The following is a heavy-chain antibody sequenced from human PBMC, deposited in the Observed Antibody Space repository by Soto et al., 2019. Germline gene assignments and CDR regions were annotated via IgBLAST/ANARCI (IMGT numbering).Heavy chain of an antibody. D-gene: IGHD1-26*01. CDR2: INWNGGST. J-gene: IGHJ4*02. CDR3: ARVGYSGSYFFDY. V-gene: IGHV3-20*04. CDR1: GFTFDDYD. Sequence: EVYLVESGGGVVRPGGSLRLSCAASGFTFDDYDMSWVRQAPGKGLEWVSDINWNGGSTGCADSVKGRFTISRDNAKNSLYLQMNSLRAEDTAFYYCARVGYSGSYFFDYWGQGTLVTVSS.